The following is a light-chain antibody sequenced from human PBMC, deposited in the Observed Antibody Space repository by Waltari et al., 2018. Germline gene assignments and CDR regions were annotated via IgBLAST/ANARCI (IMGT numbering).Light chain of an antibody. CDR1: SSNIGAGYD. J-gene: IGLJ2*01. V-gene: IGLV1-40*01. Sequence: QSVLTQPPSVSGAPGQRVSISCTGSSSNIGAGYDVHWYQQVPGTAPKLLIYGNNNRPSGVPDRFSGSKSGTSASLAITGRQAEDEADYYCQSYDTSLSGTVVFGGGTRLTVL. CDR2: GNN. CDR3: QSYDTSLSGTVV.